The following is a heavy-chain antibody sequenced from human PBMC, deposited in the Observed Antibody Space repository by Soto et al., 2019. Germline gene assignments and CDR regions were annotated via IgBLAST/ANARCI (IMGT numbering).Heavy chain of an antibody. CDR3: AKDLKFDFWSGYYPGYYYYYYGMDV. CDR2: ISYDGSNK. CDR1: GFTFSSYG. V-gene: IGHV3-30*18. J-gene: IGHJ6*02. D-gene: IGHD3-3*01. Sequence: SGGSLRLSCAASGFTFSSYGMHWVRQAPGKGLEWVAVISYDGSNKYYADSVKGRFTISRDNSKNTLYLQMNSLRAEDTAVYYCAKDLKFDFWSGYYPGYYYYYYGMDVWGQGTTVTVSS.